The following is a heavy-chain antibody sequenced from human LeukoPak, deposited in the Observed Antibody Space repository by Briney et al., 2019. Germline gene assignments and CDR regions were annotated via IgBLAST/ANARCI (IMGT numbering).Heavy chain of an antibody. CDR2: IDWDDDK. V-gene: IGHV2-70*04. Sequence: SGPALVKPTQTLTLTCTFSGISLSTSGMRVSWIRQPPGKALEWLARIDWDDDKFYSTSLKTRLTISKDTSKKQVVLTMTNMDHVDTATYYCTRTGFFYDSSGYSGAFDIWGQGTMVIVSS. J-gene: IGHJ3*02. D-gene: IGHD3-22*01. CDR1: GISLSTSGMR. CDR3: TRTGFFYDSSGYSGAFDI.